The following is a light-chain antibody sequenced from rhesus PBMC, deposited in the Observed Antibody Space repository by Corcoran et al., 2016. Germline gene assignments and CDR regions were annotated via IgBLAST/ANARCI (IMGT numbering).Light chain of an antibody. Sequence: ETVVTQSPATLSLSAGERATLSCRASQSVGSYLAWYQQKPGQAPRRLVYGASNRANGIPDRFRGSVSGTEFTLTISSLEPEDVGIYYCQQSSKFYSFGQGTKVEI. CDR3: QQSSKFYS. V-gene: IGKV3-24*04. CDR1: QSVGSY. J-gene: IGKJ2*01. CDR2: GAS.